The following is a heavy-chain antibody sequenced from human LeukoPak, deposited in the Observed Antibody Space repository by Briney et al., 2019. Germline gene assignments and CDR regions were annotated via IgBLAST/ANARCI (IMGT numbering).Heavy chain of an antibody. CDR3: ARDKAVTTEVTQYFQH. CDR1: GYTFTNYG. Sequence: ASVKVSCKGSGYTFTNYGISWVRQAPGQGLEWMGWISAYNGYTDYAQKLQFRVTMTTDTSTSTAYMELRSLRSDDTAVYYCARDKAVTTEVTQYFQHWGQGTLVTVSS. V-gene: IGHV1-18*01. CDR2: ISAYNGYT. J-gene: IGHJ1*01. D-gene: IGHD4-23*01.